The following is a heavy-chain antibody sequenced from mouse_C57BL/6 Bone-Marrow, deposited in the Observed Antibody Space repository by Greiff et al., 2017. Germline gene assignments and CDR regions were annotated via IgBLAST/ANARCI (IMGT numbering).Heavy chain of an antibody. J-gene: IGHJ1*03. CDR3: ARDAGCKGYFDV. CDR1: GFTFSDFY. CDR2: SRNKANDYTT. V-gene: IGHV7-1*01. D-gene: IGHD1-3*01. Sequence: EVKLMESGGGLVQSGRSLRLSCATSGFTFSDFYMEWVRQAPGKGLEWIAASRNKANDYTTEYSASVKGRFIVSRDTSQSILYLQMNALRAEDTAMYYCARDAGCKGYFDVWGKGTTVTVSS.